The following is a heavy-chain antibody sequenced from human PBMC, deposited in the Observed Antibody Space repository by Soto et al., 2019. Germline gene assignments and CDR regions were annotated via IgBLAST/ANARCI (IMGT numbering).Heavy chain of an antibody. V-gene: IGHV2-5*01. Sequence: QITLKESGPTLVKPTQTLTLTCTFSGFSLNTRAVGVGWIRQPPGKALEWLALINWNDDERYSPSLKDRLPIAKDTSRNHVVLTMTNVDPVDTATYYCAHRHDLGGFDIWGPGTTVTVSS. CDR1: GFSLNTRAVG. CDR3: AHRHDLGGFDI. D-gene: IGHD2-15*01. CDR2: INWNDDE. J-gene: IGHJ3*02.